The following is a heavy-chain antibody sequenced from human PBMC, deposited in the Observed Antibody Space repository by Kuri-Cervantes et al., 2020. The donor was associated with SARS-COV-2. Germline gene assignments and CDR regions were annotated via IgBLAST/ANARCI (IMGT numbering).Heavy chain of an antibody. J-gene: IGHJ6*03. CDR2: ISGSGGST. D-gene: IGHD4-11*01. Sequence: GESLKISCAASGFTFSAYVMHWVRQAPGKGLEWVSSISGSGGSTYYADSVKGRFTISRDNSKNTLYLQMNSLRAEDTAVYYCASTSTTVTTYYYNYYMDVWGKGPTVTVSS. V-gene: IGHV3-23*01. CDR1: GFTFSAYV. CDR3: ASTSTTVTTYYYNYYMDV.